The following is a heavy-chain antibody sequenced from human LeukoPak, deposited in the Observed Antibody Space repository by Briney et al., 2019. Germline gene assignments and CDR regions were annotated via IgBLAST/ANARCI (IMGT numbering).Heavy chain of an antibody. V-gene: IGHV3-7*01. Sequence: GGCLRLSCAASGFTFSSSGMHWVRPAAGKGLEWVANLDPNGSEKNYVDSVKGRFTISRDNAKNSLYLQMNSLRADDTAVYYCISRWADYWGQGTLVTVSS. D-gene: IGHD6-13*01. CDR2: LDPNGSEK. J-gene: IGHJ4*02. CDR3: ISRWADY. CDR1: GFTFSSSG.